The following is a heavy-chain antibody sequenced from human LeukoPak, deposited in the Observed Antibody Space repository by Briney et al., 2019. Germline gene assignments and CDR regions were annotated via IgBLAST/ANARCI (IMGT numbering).Heavy chain of an antibody. J-gene: IGHJ4*02. CDR2: IRCGGSNK. CDR3: AKVPLGPLGSTRSKDY. D-gene: IGHD6-13*01. V-gene: IGHV3-30*02. CDR1: GFTFSSYG. Sequence: GGSLRLSCAASGFTFSSYGMHWVRQAPGKGLEWVAFIRCGGSNKYYADSVKGRFTISRDNSKNTLYLQMNSLRAEDTAVYYCAKVPLGPLGSTRSKDYWGQGTLVTVSS.